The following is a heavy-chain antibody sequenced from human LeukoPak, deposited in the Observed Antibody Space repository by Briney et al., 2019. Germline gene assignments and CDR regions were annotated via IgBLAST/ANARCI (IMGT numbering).Heavy chain of an antibody. D-gene: IGHD4-23*01. CDR3: ARGLYGGNSYDPIEAFDY. J-gene: IGHJ4*02. CDR1: GYIFTSYW. Sequence: GESLKISCKGSGYIFTSYWIGWVRQMPGKGLEWMGLIYPGDSKTRYSPSFQGQVTMSADKSISTASLQWSSLKASDTAIYYCARGLYGGNSYDPIEAFDYWGQGTLVSASS. CDR2: IYPGDSKT. V-gene: IGHV5-51*01.